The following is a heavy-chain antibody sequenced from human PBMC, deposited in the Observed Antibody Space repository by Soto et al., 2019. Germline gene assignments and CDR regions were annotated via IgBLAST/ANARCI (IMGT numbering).Heavy chain of an antibody. D-gene: IGHD6-19*01. Sequence: PGGSLRLSCAASGFAFSSYWMHWVRQAPGKGLGWVSRINSDGSSTTYADSVRGRFTISRDNAKNTLYLQMNSLRGEDTAVYYCTRDPAPSGWFDYWGQGTLVTVSS. CDR3: TRDPAPSGWFDY. CDR1: GFAFSSYW. V-gene: IGHV3-74*01. J-gene: IGHJ5*01. CDR2: INSDGSST.